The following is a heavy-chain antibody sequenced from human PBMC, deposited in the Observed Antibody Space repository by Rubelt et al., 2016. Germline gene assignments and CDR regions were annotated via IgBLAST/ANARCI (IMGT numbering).Heavy chain of an antibody. CDR1: GGSFSGYY. CDR3: ASLGVLTGYDAFDI. J-gene: IGHJ3*02. Sequence: QVQLQQWGAGLLKPSETLSLTCAVYGGSFSGYYWSWIRQPPGKGLEWIGEINHSGSTNYNPSPKCRVSISGYTSQNQVSLKLSSVTAADAAVYYCASLGVLTGYDAFDIWGQGTMVTVSS. CDR2: INHSGST. D-gene: IGHD3-9*01. V-gene: IGHV4-34*01.